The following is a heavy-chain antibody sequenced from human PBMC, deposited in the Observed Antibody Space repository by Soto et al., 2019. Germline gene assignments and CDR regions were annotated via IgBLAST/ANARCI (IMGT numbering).Heavy chain of an antibody. Sequence: QVQLVQSGAEVKKPGASVKVSCKASGYTFTSYAMHWVRQAPGQRLEWMGWINAGNGNTKYSQKFQGRVTITRDTSASKAYMELSSLRSEDTAVYYCARDVVVAASTVYYYGMDVWGQGTTVTVSS. J-gene: IGHJ6*02. V-gene: IGHV1-3*01. CDR3: ARDVVVAASTVYYYGMDV. CDR2: INAGNGNT. D-gene: IGHD2-15*01. CDR1: GYTFTSYA.